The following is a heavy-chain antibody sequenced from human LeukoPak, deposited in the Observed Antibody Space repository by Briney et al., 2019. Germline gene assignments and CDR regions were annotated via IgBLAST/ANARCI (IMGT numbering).Heavy chain of an antibody. J-gene: IGHJ6*02. D-gene: IGHD2-8*01. V-gene: IGHV1-8*01. CDR2: MNPNSGNT. CDR1: GYTFTSHD. Sequence: ASVKVSCKASGYTFTSHDINWVRQATGQGLEWMGWMNPNSGNTGYAQKFQGRVTMTRNTSISTAYMELSSLRSEDTAVYYCAREGRMLFDYYYYYGMDVWGQGTTVTVSS. CDR3: AREGRMLFDYYYYYGMDV.